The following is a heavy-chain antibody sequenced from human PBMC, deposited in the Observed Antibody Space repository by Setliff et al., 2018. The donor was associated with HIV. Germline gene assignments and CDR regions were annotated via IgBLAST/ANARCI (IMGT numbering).Heavy chain of an antibody. CDR1: GVSFSGYY. V-gene: IGHV4-34*01. CDR3: ARGPPGSSIGWYVGY. CDR2: INHRGIT. D-gene: IGHD6-19*01. J-gene: IGHJ4*02. Sequence: SETLSLTCAVYGVSFSGYYWSWIRQPPGKGLEWIGEINHRGITNYSPSLKSRVTISVDTSKNQFSLRLSSVIAADTAVYYCARGPPGSSIGWYVGYWGQGTLVTVSS.